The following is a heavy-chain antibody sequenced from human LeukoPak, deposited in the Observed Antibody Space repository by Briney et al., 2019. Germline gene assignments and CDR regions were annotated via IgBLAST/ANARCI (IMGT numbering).Heavy chain of an antibody. V-gene: IGHV4-39*01. CDR2: ISYSGST. D-gene: IGHD3-10*01. CDR3: ARADSFGGFFFVS. Sequence: PSETLSLTCSVSGGSITSSNYYWGWIRQPPGKGLECIGSISYSGSTYYNPSLKSRVTISVDTSKNQFSLKLSSVTAADTAVYYCARADSFGGFFFVSWGQGTLVAVSS. J-gene: IGHJ4*02. CDR1: GGSITSSNYY.